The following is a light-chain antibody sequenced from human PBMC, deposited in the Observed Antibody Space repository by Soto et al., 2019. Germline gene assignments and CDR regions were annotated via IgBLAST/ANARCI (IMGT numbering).Light chain of an antibody. J-gene: IGLJ2*01. Sequence: QSALTQPPSASGSPGQSVTISCTGTSSDVGGYNYVSWYQQHPGKAPELMIYEVSKRPSGVPDRFSGSKSGNTASLTVSGLKAEDEADYYCSSYAGSNNLVFGGGTKLTVL. CDR2: EVS. V-gene: IGLV2-8*01. CDR3: SSYAGSNNLV. CDR1: SSDVGGYNY.